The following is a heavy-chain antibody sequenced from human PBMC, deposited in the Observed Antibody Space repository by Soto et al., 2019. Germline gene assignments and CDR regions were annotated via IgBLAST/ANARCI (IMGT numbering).Heavy chain of an antibody. CDR3: GTGRIADVDIFY. V-gene: IGHV1-2*05. CDR1: GYTFTGYY. Sequence: QVQLVQSGAEVKKSGASVKVSCKASGYTFTGYYIHWVRQAPGPGLEWMGEISPNSGGTKYAQKFQCRVTMTRDAYITTGYMDLRNLRPEDTFVYSCGTGRIADVDIFYWGQGYLVTVYS. CDR2: ISPNSGGT. D-gene: IGHD3-3*02. J-gene: IGHJ4*02.